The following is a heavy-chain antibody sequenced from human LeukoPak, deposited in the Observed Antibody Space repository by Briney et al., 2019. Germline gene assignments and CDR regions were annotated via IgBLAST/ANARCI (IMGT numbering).Heavy chain of an antibody. V-gene: IGHV3-23*01. CDR3: AKARGEYSSGWFLDV. CDR1: GFTFSSYA. CDR2: ISGSGGST. J-gene: IGHJ6*02. D-gene: IGHD6-19*01. Sequence: PGGSLRLSCAASGFTFSSYAMSWVRQAPGKGLEWVSAISGSGGSTYYADSVKGRFTISRDNSKNTLYLQMNSLRAEDTAVYYCAKARGEYSSGWFLDVWSQGTTVTVSS.